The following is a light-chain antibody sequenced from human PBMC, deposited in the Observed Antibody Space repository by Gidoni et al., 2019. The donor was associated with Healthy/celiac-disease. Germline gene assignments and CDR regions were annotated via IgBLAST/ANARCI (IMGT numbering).Light chain of an antibody. CDR2: KAS. CDR1: QSISSW. Sequence: DIQMTQSPSTLSASVGDRVTITCRASQSISSWLVWYQQKPGKAPKILIYKASSLESGVPSMFCGSGSGTEFTLPISSLQPADFATYYCQQYNSYSVTFGQXTKVEIK. CDR3: QQYNSYSVT. V-gene: IGKV1-5*03. J-gene: IGKJ1*01.